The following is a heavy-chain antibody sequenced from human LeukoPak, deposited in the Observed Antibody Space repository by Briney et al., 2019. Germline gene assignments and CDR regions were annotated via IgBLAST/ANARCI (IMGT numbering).Heavy chain of an antibody. V-gene: IGHV3-30*18. CDR1: GFTFSSHG. J-gene: IGHJ4*02. Sequence: GRSLRLSCAASGFTFSSHGMHWVRQAPGKGLEWVAVISYDGSNKYYADSVKGRFTISRDNSKNTLYLQMNSLRAEDTAVYYCAKDWIGYCSGGSCYDLDYWGQGTLVTVSS. D-gene: IGHD2-15*01. CDR2: ISYDGSNK. CDR3: AKDWIGYCSGGSCYDLDY.